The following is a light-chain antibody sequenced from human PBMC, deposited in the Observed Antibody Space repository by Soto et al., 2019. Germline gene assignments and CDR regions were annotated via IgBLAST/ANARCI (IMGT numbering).Light chain of an antibody. J-gene: IGKJ2*01. CDR1: QSVSSN. Sequence: EIVMTQSPATLSVSPGERATLSCRASQSVSSNLAWYQQKPGQAPRLLIYGASTRATGIRARFSGSGAGTEFAITISSLQSEDFAVYYCQQYNTWPPYTFGQGTKVEIK. V-gene: IGKV3-15*01. CDR2: GAS. CDR3: QQYNTWPPYT.